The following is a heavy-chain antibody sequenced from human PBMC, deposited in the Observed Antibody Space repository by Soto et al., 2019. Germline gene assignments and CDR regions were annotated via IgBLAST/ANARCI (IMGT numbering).Heavy chain of an antibody. Sequence: GGSLRLSCAASGFTSSSDWMNWVRQSPGKGLEWVSRIISGGTRVSYADSVKGRFIITRDNAKNTLYLEMHSLTADDTAVYYCARERTSKGGTDIWGQGTTVTVSS. CDR2: IISGGTRV. J-gene: IGHJ6*02. CDR3: ARERTSKGGTDI. CDR1: GFTSSSDW. V-gene: IGHV3-74*01.